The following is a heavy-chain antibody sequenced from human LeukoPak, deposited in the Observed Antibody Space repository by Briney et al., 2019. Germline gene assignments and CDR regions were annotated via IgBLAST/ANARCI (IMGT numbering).Heavy chain of an antibody. CDR3: ATKQWLAPPPDS. J-gene: IGHJ4*02. CDR1: GFTFSSYG. V-gene: IGHV3-74*01. CDR2: INTDGTVT. Sequence: LAGGSLRLSCAASGFTFSSYGMSWVRQAPGKGLESVSRINTDGTVTTYADSVKGRFTVSRDNADNTMFLQMNSVRDEDTAVYYCATKQWLAPPPDSWGQGTPVTVSS. D-gene: IGHD6-19*01.